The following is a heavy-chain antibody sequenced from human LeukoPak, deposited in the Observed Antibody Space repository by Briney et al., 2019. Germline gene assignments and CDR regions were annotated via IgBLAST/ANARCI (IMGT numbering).Heavy chain of an antibody. D-gene: IGHD2-15*01. CDR2: ISAYNGNT. CDR1: GYTFTSYG. J-gene: IGHJ4*02. CDR3: ARDGYCSGGSCPRPFDY. Sequence: ASVKVSCKASGYTFTSYGISWVRQAPGQGLEWMGWISAYNGNTNYAQKPQGRVTMTTDTSTSTAYMELRSLRSDDTAVYYCARDGYCSGGSCPRPFDYWGQGTLVTVSS. V-gene: IGHV1-18*01.